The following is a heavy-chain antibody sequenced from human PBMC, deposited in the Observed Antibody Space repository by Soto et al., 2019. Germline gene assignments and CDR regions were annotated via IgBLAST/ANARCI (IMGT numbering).Heavy chain of an antibody. CDR1: GDSVSSNSAA. J-gene: IGHJ4*02. V-gene: IGHV6-1*01. Sequence: SETLSLTCAISGDSVSSNSAAWNWIRQSPSRGLEWLGRTYYRSKWYNDYAVSVKSRITINPDTSKNQFSLQLNSVTPEDTAVYYCARGGASYGDALTLYYFDYWGQGTLVTVSS. CDR3: ARGGASYGDALTLYYFDY. CDR2: TYYRSKWYN. D-gene: IGHD5-18*01.